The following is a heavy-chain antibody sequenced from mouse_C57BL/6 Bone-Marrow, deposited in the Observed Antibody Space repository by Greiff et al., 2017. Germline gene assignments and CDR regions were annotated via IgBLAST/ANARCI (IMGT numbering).Heavy chain of an antibody. CDR3: ARYYYGFYAMDY. D-gene: IGHD1-1*01. CDR2: ISSGGSYT. CDR1: GFTFSSYG. V-gene: IGHV5-6*01. J-gene: IGHJ4*01. Sequence: EVQGVESGGDLVKPGGSLKLSCAASGFTFSSYGMSWVRQTPDKRLEWVGTISSGGSYTYYPDSVKGRFTISRENAKNTLYLQMSSLKSDDTAMYYCARYYYGFYAMDYWGQGTSVTVSS.